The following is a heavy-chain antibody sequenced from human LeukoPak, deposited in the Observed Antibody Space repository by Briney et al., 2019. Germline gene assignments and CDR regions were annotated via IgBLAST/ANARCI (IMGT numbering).Heavy chain of an antibody. V-gene: IGHV4-39*07. J-gene: IGHJ4*02. CDR3: AREVQWRMYYFDY. CDR2: IYHSGST. CDR1: GGSISSTSYY. Sequence: SETLSLTCTVSGGSISSTSYYWGWIRQPPGKGLEWIGSIYHSGSTYYNPSLKSRVTISADRSKNQFSLNLSSVTAADTTMYYCAREVQWRMYYFDYWGQGSLVTVSS. D-gene: IGHD1-26*01.